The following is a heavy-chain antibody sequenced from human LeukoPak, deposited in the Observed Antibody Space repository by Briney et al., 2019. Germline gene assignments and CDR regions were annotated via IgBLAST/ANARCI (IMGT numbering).Heavy chain of an antibody. Sequence: GGSLRLSCAASGLTISGHWMAWVRQAPGKGLEWVAGIKEDGSEAHYVDSVKGRFTISRDNAKNSLYLQMNSLRAEDTAVYYCARADCSSTSCYPEYFQHWGQGTLVTVPS. D-gene: IGHD2-2*01. J-gene: IGHJ1*01. V-gene: IGHV3-7*01. CDR1: GLTISGHW. CDR2: IKEDGSEA. CDR3: ARADCSSTSCYPEYFQH.